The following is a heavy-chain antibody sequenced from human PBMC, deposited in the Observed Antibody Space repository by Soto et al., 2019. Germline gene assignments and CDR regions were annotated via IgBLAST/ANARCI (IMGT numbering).Heavy chain of an antibody. CDR3: ARELSPDSLLRYLIH. D-gene: IGHD3-9*01. J-gene: IGHJ4*02. V-gene: IGHV1-18*01. Sequence: QVQLVQSGAEVKKPGASVKVSCKASGYTFTSYGISWVRQAPGQGLEWMGWISAYNGNTNYAQKLQGRVTMTTDTSKXTAYMELRSLRSDDTAVYYCARELSPDSLLRYLIHWGQGTLVTVSS. CDR1: GYTFTSYG. CDR2: ISAYNGNT.